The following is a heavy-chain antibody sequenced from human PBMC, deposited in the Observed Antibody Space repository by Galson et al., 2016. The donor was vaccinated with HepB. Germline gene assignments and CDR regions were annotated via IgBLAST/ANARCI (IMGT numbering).Heavy chain of an antibody. CDR1: GGTFSSYA. CDR3: ARDDDFLTRGGGLALYYMDV. CDR2: IIPIFGTA. Sequence: SVKVSCKASGGTFSSYAISWVRQAPGQGLEWMGGIIPIFGTANYAQKFQGRVTITADESTSTAYMELSSLRSEDTAVYYCARDDDFLTRGGGLALYYMDVWGKGTTVTVSS. J-gene: IGHJ6*03. V-gene: IGHV1-69*13. D-gene: IGHD3-9*01.